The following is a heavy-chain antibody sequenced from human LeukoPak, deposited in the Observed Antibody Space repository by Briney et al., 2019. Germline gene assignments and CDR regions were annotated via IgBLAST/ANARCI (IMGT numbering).Heavy chain of an antibody. J-gene: IGHJ6*04. CDR2: IVVGSGNT. CDR3: AADPYYYYGMDV. Sequence: TSVKVSCKASGFTFTSSAVQWVRQARGQRLEWIGWIVVGSGNTNYAQKFRERVTITRDMSTSTAYMELSSLRSEDTAVYYCAADPYYYYGMDVWGKGTTVTVSS. CDR1: GFTFTSSA. V-gene: IGHV1-58*01.